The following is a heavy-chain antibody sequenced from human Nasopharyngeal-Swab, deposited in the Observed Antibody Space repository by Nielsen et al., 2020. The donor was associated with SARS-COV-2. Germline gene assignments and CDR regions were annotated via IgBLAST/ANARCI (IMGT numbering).Heavy chain of an antibody. V-gene: IGHV3-53*01. CDR1: GFIVSSNY. D-gene: IGHD5-18*01. Sequence: LKISCAASGFIVSSNYMNWVRQAPGKGLEWVSVIYPGGSTYYADSVKGRFTISRDSSKSTLYLQMSSLRAEDSAVYYCAREVRGYIDCWGQGTLVAVSS. CDR2: IYPGGST. CDR3: AREVRGYIDC. J-gene: IGHJ4*02.